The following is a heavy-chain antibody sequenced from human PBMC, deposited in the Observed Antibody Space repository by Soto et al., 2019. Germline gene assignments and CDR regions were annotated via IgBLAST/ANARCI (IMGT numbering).Heavy chain of an antibody. CDR3: ARVHYDFWSRSIYGMEV. CDR2: ISSSSSYI. CDR1: GFTFSSYS. V-gene: IGHV3-21*01. J-gene: IGHJ6*02. Sequence: VSLGLSCAASGFTFSSYSMNWVRQAPGKGLEWVSSISSSSSYIYYADSVKGRFTISRDNAKNSLYLQMNSLRAEDTAVYYCARVHYDFWSRSIYGMEVWGQGTKVTVSS. D-gene: IGHD3-3*01.